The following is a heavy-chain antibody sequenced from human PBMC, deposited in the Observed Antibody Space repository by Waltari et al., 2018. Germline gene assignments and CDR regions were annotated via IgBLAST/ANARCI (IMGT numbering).Heavy chain of an antibody. CDR2: VAYSGSR. V-gene: IGHV4-59*08. Sequence: QVQLQESGPGLVQSSETLSLTCTVSGGSMSRRYWSWTRQAPGKGLEWIGYVAYSGSRNYNPSFMGRVTISSDKSKNQFSLTLTSVTATDTAVYFCARQEDIVLRPSVVNWFDPWGQGALVTVSS. CDR3: ARQEDIVLRPSVVNWFDP. J-gene: IGHJ5*02. CDR1: GGSMSRRY. D-gene: IGHD2-15*01.